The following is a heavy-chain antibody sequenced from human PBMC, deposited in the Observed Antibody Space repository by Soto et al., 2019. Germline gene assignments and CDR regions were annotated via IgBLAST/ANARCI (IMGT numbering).Heavy chain of an antibody. CDR1: GGSFSGYY. Sequence: SETLSLTCAVYGGSFSGYYWSWIRQPPGKGLEWIGEINHSGSTNYNPPLKSRVTISVDTSKNQFSLKLSSVTAADTAVYYCAREDRDRETGLVPAAIDGMDVWGQGTTVTVSS. CDR2: INHSGST. V-gene: IGHV4-34*01. J-gene: IGHJ6*02. CDR3: AREDRDRETGLVPAAIDGMDV. D-gene: IGHD2-2*01.